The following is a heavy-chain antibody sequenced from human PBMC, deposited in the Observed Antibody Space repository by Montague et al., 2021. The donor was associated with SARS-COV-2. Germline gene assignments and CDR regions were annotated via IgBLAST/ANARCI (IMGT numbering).Heavy chain of an antibody. V-gene: IGHV4-59*01. D-gene: IGHD2-15*01. CDR2: IYYTGTT. Sequence: SETLSLTCTVSGASFSNYYWSWIRQPPGKGLEWIGYIYYTGTTNYNPSLKSRVTISVDTSKTQFSLKLTSVTAADTAVYYCAREGYCSGGTCYSAGPHWFDPWGQGTLVTVSS. CDR1: GASFSNYY. CDR3: AREGYCSGGTCYSAGPHWFDP. J-gene: IGHJ5*02.